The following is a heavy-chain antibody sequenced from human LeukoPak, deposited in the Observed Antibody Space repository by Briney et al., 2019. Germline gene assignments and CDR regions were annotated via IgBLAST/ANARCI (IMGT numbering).Heavy chain of an antibody. V-gene: IGHV3-30-3*01. D-gene: IGHD5-18*01. CDR3: ARDPGYSYGHPLDY. CDR2: ISYDGSNK. J-gene: IGHJ4*02. Sequence: GGSLRLSCAASGFTFSSYAMHWVRQAPGKGLEWVAVISYDGSNKYYADSVKGRFTISRDNSENTLYLQMNSLRAEDTAVYYCARDPGYSYGHPLDYWGQGTLVTVSS. CDR1: GFTFSSYA.